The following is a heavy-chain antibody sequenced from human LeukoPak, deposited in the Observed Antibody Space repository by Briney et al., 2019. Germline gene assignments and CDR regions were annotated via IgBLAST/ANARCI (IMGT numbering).Heavy chain of an antibody. D-gene: IGHD4-17*01. V-gene: IGHV3-21*01. Sequence: GASLRLSCAASGFTFSSYSMNWVRQAPGKGLEWVSSVRSISYIYYADSVKGRFTISRDNAKNSLNLQMNSLRAEDTAVYYCAKGRYDYGDCAHFQHWGQGTLVTVSS. J-gene: IGHJ1*01. CDR2: VRSISYI. CDR1: GFTFSSYS. CDR3: AKGRYDYGDCAHFQH.